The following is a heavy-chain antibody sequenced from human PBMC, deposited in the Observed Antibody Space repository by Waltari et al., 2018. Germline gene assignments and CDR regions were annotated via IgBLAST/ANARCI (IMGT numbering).Heavy chain of an antibody. CDR2: IYICGST. CDR3: ARDRLLYSSSWYLDY. V-gene: IGHV3-53*01. CDR1: GFTVSSNY. D-gene: IGHD6-13*01. Sequence: EVQLVESGGGLIQPGGSLRLSCAASGFTVSSNYMSWVRQAPGKGLYCVSFIYICGSTCYADSVKGLFTISRDNSKNTLYLQMNSLRAEDTAVYYCARDRLLYSSSWYLDYWGQGTLVTVSS. J-gene: IGHJ4*02.